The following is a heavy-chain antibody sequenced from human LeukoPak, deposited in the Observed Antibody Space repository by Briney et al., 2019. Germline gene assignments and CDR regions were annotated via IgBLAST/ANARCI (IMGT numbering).Heavy chain of an antibody. J-gene: IGHJ1*01. V-gene: IGHV4-34*01. CDR2: INHSGST. Sequence: SETLSLTCAVYGGSFSGYYWSWIRQPPGKGLEWIGEINHSGSTNYNPSLKRRVTISVDTSKNQFSLKLSSVTAADTAVYYCARGPRGWLQFKPTMGYFQHWGQGTLVTVSS. CDR3: ARGPRGWLQFKPTMGYFQH. D-gene: IGHD5-24*01. CDR1: GGSFSGYY.